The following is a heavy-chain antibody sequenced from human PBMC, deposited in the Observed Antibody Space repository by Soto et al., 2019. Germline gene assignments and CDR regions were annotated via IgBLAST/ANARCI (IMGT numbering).Heavy chain of an antibody. J-gene: IGHJ5*02. CDR3: AKDPEYYFHSGSLAWFDP. V-gene: IGHV3-23*01. CDR2: ISGSGDYT. CDR1: GFIFSNYA. D-gene: IGHD3-10*01. Sequence: GGSLRLSCAASGFIFSNYAMSWVRQAPGKGLEWVSSISGSGDYTYYVDSVKGRFTISRDNSKNTLFLQMSSLRAEDTAVYYCAKDPEYYFHSGSLAWFDPWGQGSLVTVSS.